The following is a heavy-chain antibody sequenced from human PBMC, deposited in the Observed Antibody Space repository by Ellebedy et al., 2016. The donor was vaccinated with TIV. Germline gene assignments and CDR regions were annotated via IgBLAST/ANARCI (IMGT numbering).Heavy chain of an antibody. D-gene: IGHD4-17*01. CDR3: ARSHYGDFVGWLDP. CDR1: GFSLDTSGMC. V-gene: IGHV2-70*17. CDR2: IDWVDGK. J-gene: IGHJ5*02. Sequence: SGPTLVXPTATLTLTCAFSGFSLDTSGMCVSWIRQPPGKALEWLARIDWVDGKFYNASLKTRLAISKDTSKKQVVLTMTNMDPVDTATYYCARSHYGDFVGWLDPWGQGTLVTVSS.